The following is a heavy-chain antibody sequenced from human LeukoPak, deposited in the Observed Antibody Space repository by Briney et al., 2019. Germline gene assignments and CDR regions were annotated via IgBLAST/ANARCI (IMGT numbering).Heavy chain of an antibody. CDR3: ATGGAVAGLY. CDR2: ISSSGNTV. J-gene: IGHJ4*02. CDR1: GLTLSSYE. D-gene: IGHD6-19*01. V-gene: IGHV3-48*03. Sequence: GGCQRLSCALSGLTLSSYEMNWVRHAPRKGLEWVSYISSSGNTVYYPDSVKGRFAISRDNAKNSLYLQRSSLRGEDTAVYYCATGGAVAGLYWGQGTLVTVSS.